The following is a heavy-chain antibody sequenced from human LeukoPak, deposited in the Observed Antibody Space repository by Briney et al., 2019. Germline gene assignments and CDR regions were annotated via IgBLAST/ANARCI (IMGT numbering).Heavy chain of an antibody. V-gene: IGHV3-23*01. D-gene: IGHD6-19*01. CDR2: ISGSGGST. Sequence: AVGSLRLSCAASGFTFSSYAMSWVRQAPGKGLEWVSGISGSGGSTYYADSVKGRFTISRDNSKNTLYLQMNSLRAEDTAVYYCAKDREVAGRSDYWGQGTLVTVSS. CDR1: GFTFSSYA. J-gene: IGHJ4*02. CDR3: AKDREVAGRSDY.